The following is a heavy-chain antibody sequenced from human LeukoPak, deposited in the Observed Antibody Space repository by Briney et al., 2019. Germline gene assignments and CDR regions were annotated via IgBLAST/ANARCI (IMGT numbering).Heavy chain of an antibody. D-gene: IGHD3-9*01. V-gene: IGHV1-69*01. J-gene: IGHJ4*02. CDR1: GGTFSSYA. CDR2: IIPIFGTA. CDR3: ARVLDILTGYLDG. Sequence: SVKVSCKASGGTFSSYAISWVRQAPGQGLEWMGGIIPIFGTANYAQKFQGRVTITADESTSTAYMELSSLRSEDTAVYYCARVLDILTGYLDGWGQGTLVTVSS.